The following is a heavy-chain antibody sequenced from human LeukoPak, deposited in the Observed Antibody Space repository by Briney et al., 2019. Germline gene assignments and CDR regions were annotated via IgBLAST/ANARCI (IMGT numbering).Heavy chain of an antibody. V-gene: IGHV4-61*02. CDR1: GGSISSGSYY. Sequence: SETLSLTCTVSGGSISSGSYYWSWIRQPAGKGLEWIGRIYTSGSTNYNPSLKSRVTISVDTSKNQFSLKLSSVTAADSAVYYCARGGVFEDIVVVPAGGFDYWGQGTLVTVSS. J-gene: IGHJ4*02. D-gene: IGHD2-2*01. CDR2: IYTSGST. CDR3: ARGGVFEDIVVVPAGGFDY.